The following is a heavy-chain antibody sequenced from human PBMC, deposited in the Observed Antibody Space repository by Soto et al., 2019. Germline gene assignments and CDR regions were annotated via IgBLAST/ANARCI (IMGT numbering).Heavy chain of an antibody. J-gene: IGHJ5*02. V-gene: IGHV4-39*01. CDR2: IYYSGST. Sequence: QLQLQESGPGLVKPSETLSLTCTVSGGSISSSSYYWGWIRQPPGKGLEWIGSIYYSGSTYYNPSLKSRVTISVDTSKNQFSLKLSSVTAADTAVYYCARHGRLAAAGPYNWFGPWGQGTLVTVSS. CDR1: GGSISSSSYY. CDR3: ARHGRLAAAGPYNWFGP. D-gene: IGHD6-13*01.